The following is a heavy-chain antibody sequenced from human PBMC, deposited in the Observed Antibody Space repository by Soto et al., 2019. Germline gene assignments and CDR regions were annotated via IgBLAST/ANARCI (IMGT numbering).Heavy chain of an antibody. J-gene: IGHJ5*02. CDR2: ISFDGGEK. Sequence: QVQLVESGGGVGQPGRSLRLSCATSGFTFIAYSMHWVRQAPGKGLEWLAVISFDGGEKHYADSVKGRCTISRDNSNNTLYPQMNSLRDDDTAIYYCARDPTSCSGGRCNSVGWFDPWGQGTLVIVSS. CDR1: GFTFIAYS. CDR3: ARDPTSCSGGRCNSVGWFDP. D-gene: IGHD2-15*01. V-gene: IGHV3-30-3*01.